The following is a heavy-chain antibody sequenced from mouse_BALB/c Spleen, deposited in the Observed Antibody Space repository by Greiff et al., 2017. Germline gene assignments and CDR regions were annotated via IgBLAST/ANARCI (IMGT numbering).Heavy chain of an antibody. J-gene: IGHJ3*01. CDR1: GFTFSDYY. CDR3: ARADDSSYAWFAY. V-gene: IGHV5-4*02. D-gene: IGHD1-1*01. Sequence: EVQVVESGGGLVKPGGSLKLSCAASGFTFSDYYMYWVRQTPEKRLEWVGTISDGGSYTYYPDSVKGRFTISRDNAKNNLYLQMSSLKSEDTAMYYCARADDSSYAWFAYWGQGTLVTVSA. CDR2: ISDGGSYT.